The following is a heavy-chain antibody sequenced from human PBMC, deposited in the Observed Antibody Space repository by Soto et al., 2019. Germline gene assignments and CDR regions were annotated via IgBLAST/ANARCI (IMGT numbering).Heavy chain of an antibody. J-gene: IGHJ6*03. CDR3: ARDRGTSSSSYYYYYMDV. D-gene: IGHD6-6*01. CDR1: GFTVSSNY. V-gene: IGHV3-66*01. CDR2: IYSGGST. Sequence: GSLRLSCAASGFTVSSNYMSWVRQAPGKGLEWVSVIYSGGSTYYADSVKGRFTISRDNSKNTLYLQMNSLRAEDTAVYYCARDRGTSSSSYYYYYMDVWGKGTTVTVSS.